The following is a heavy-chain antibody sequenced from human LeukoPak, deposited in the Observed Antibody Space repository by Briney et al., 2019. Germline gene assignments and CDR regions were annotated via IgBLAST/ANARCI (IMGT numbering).Heavy chain of an antibody. J-gene: IGHJ6*03. CDR2: IYSGGST. D-gene: IGHD2-2*02. CDR3: ARDKRAAIRDDNYYYYYMDV. V-gene: IGHV3-53*01. Sequence: PGGSLRLSCAASGFTVSSNYMSWVRQAPGKGLEWVSVIYSGGSTYYADSVKGRFTISRDNSKKTLYLQINSLRAEDTAVYYCARDKRAAIRDDNYYYYYMDVWGKGTTVTVSS. CDR1: GFTVSSNY.